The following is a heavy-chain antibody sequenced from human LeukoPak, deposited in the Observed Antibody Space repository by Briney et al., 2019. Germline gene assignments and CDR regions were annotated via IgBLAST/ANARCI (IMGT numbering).Heavy chain of an antibody. CDR2: ISSSSSTI. D-gene: IGHD6-6*01. V-gene: IGHV3-48*01. J-gene: IGHJ4*02. CDR3: ARDLDEYSSSFGY. CDR1: GFTFSSYG. Sequence: GGSLRLSCAASGFTFSSYGMNWVRQAPGKGLEWVSYISSSSSTIYYADSVKGRFTISRDNAKNSLYLQMNSLRAEDTAVYYCARDLDEYSSSFGYWGQGTLVTVSS.